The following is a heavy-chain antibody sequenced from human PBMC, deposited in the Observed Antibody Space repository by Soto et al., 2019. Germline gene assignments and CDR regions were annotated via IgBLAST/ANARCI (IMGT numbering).Heavy chain of an antibody. CDR1: GGTFSIYA. Sequence: SVKVSCKASGGTFSIYAISWVRQAPGQGLEWMGGIIPNSGDTNYAQKFQGWVTMTRHTSITTVYMELSRLRSDDTAVYYCARVAGSGDYYGMDVWGQGTTVTVS. CDR2: IIPNSGDT. D-gene: IGHD6-19*01. J-gene: IGHJ6*02. CDR3: ARVAGSGDYYGMDV. V-gene: IGHV1-2*04.